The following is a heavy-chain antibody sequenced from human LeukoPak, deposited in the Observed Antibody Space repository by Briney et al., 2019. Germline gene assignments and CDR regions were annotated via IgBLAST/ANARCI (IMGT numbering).Heavy chain of an antibody. CDR3: VKITSVTGGDC. V-gene: IGHV3-64D*09. D-gene: IGHD1-1*01. Sequence: GGSLRLSCAASGFTFSSYSMYWVRQAPGKGLEYVSGISNNGGSSFYADSVKGRFTISRDNSKNTLYLQMSSLRAEDTAVYYCVKITSVTGGDCWGQGTRLTVSS. CDR1: GFTFSSYS. J-gene: IGHJ4*02. CDR2: ISNNGGSS.